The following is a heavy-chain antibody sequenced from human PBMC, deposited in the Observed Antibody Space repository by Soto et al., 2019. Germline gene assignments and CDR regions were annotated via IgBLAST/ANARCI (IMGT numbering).Heavy chain of an antibody. V-gene: IGHV3-74*03. CDR3: AVRPYCTSGVCYTPFGS. J-gene: IGHJ4*02. D-gene: IGHD2-8*01. CDR2: INRDGSAI. CDR1: GFPFSSSW. Sequence: GGSLRLSCAASGFPFSSSWMHWVRQTPGKGLVWVSSINRDGSAITYADSVKGRFTISRDNSKNTLYLQMNSLRAEATAVYYCAVRPYCTSGVCYTPFGSWGEGTLVTASS.